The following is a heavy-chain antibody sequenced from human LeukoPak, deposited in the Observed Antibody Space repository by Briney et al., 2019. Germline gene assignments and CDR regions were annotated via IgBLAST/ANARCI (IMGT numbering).Heavy chain of an antibody. CDR1: GGSISSGSYY. Sequence: TLSLTCTVSGGSISSGSYYWSWIRQPAGKGLEWIRRIYTSGSTNYNPSLKSRVTISVDTSKNQFSLKLSSVTAADTAVYYCARWAIFGGWFDLWGQGTLVTVSS. CDR2: IYTSGST. D-gene: IGHD3-10*01. J-gene: IGHJ5*02. V-gene: IGHV4-61*02. CDR3: ARWAIFGGWFDL.